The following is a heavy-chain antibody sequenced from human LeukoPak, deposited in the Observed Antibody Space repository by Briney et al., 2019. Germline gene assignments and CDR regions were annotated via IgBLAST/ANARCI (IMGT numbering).Heavy chain of an antibody. D-gene: IGHD2-15*01. V-gene: IGHV3-23*01. CDR3: AQQVGYCSSGSCYFTY. J-gene: IGHJ1*01. Sequence: PGGSLRLSCAASGFTFSGYAMTWVRQAPGKGLEWVSGLSAGGGTTYYADSVKGRFTISRDNSKNTLYLQMNSLRAEDTAVYYCAQQVGYCSSGSCYFTYWGQGTLVTVSS. CDR2: LSAGGGTT. CDR1: GFTFSGYA.